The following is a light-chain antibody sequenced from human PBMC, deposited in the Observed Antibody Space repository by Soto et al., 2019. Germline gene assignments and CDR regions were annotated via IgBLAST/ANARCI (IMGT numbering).Light chain of an antibody. CDR1: QSVSHN. CDR3: EQYNSWPPLYT. V-gene: IGKV3-15*01. CDR2: GAS. J-gene: IGKJ2*01. Sequence: EIVMTQSPATLFVSPGEGATLSCRASQSVSHNLAWYQQKPGQAPRLLIYGASTRATGIPTRFSGSGSGTEFTLTISSLQSEDFAVYYCEQYNSWPPLYTFGQGTKLEIK.